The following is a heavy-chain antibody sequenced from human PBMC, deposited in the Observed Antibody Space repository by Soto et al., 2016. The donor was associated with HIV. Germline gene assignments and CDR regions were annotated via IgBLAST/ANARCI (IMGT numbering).Heavy chain of an antibody. V-gene: IGHV3-21*01. Sequence: EVQLVESGGGLVKPGESLRLSCTGSEFTFRTYSVNWVRQAPGKGLEWVSSISRSSTYIYYADSVKGRFTISRDNAKNLLYLQMNSLRAEDTAVYYCARAETYSSSYQDWGQGTLVTVSS. CDR2: ISRSSTYI. CDR3: ARAETYSSSYQD. D-gene: IGHD6-13*01. CDR1: EFTFRTYS. J-gene: IGHJ4*02.